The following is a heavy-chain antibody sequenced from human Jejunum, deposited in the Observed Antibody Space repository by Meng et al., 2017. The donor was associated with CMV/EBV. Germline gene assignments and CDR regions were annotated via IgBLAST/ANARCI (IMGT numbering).Heavy chain of an antibody. CDR2: IKSKTDCWTI. D-gene: IGHD2-15*01. V-gene: IGHV3-15*01. J-gene: IGHJ4*02. CDR3: TRHPLYCSGGSCYLTGYYFDY. Sequence: SGGRKSPTMGLQWVGRIKSKTDCWTIDYASPVKDRFTISSYDSKYSLYLQMNSLKSEDTAVYYCTRHPLYCSGGSCYLTGYYFDYWVQGTLVTVSS.